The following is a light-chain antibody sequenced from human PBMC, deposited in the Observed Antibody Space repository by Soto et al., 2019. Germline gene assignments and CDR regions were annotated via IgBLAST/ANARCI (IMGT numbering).Light chain of an antibody. Sequence: EVVLTQSPGTLSLSPGERATLSCRASQSVSSSYLAWYQQKPGQAPRLLIYGASSRATGIPDRFSGSGSGADFTLTISRLEPEDFAVYYCQQYGSSFLTFGGGTKVDI. CDR3: QQYGSSFLT. CDR2: GAS. V-gene: IGKV3-20*01. CDR1: QSVSSSY. J-gene: IGKJ4*01.